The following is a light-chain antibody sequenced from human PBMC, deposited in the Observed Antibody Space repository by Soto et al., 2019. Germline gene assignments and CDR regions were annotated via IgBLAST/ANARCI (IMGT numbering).Light chain of an antibody. Sequence: QSALTQPPSASGSPGQSVTISCAGTSSDVGAYNYVSWYQQHPGKAPKLMIYEVTKRPSGVPDRFSGSKSGNTASLTVSGLQVEDEADYYCSSHAGTKVVFGGGTKRTVL. J-gene: IGLJ2*01. CDR2: EVT. CDR3: SSHAGTKVV. V-gene: IGLV2-8*01. CDR1: SSDVGAYNY.